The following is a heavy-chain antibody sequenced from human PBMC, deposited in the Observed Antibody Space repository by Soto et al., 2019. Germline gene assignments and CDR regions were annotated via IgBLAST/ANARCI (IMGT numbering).Heavy chain of an antibody. CDR1: GGSFSGYY. D-gene: IGHD4-17*01. CDR2: INHSGST. CDR3: ARGHGGSVYYGFYYYYMDV. Sequence: SETLSLTCAVYGGSFSGYYWSWIRQPPGKGLEWIGEINHSGSTNYNPSLKSRVTISVDTSKNQFSLKLSSVTAADTAVYYCARGHGGSVYYGFYYYYMDVWGKGTTVTVPS. V-gene: IGHV4-34*01. J-gene: IGHJ6*03.